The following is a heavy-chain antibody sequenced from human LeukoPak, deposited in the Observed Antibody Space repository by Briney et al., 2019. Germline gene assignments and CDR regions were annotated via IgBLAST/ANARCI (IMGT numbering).Heavy chain of an antibody. D-gene: IGHD3-22*01. V-gene: IGHV4-59*01. CDR1: GGSISSYY. CDR2: IYYSGST. J-gene: IGHJ4*02. Sequence: PSETLSLTCTVSGGSISSYYWSWIRQPPGKGLEWIGYIYYSGSTNYNPSLKSRVTISVDTSKNQFSLKLSSVTAADTAVYYCARGREYYDSWGQGTLVTVSS. CDR3: ARGREYYDS.